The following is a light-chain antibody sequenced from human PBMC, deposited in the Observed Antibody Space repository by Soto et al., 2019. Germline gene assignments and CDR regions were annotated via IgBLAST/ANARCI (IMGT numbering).Light chain of an antibody. CDR2: DTS. V-gene: IGKV3-20*01. CDR1: QSVSSSY. CDR3: QQCGSSPS. Sequence: EIVLTQSPGTLSLSPGGRATLSCRASQSVSSSYLAWYQQKPGQAPRLLIYDTSSSATGIPDRFSGSGSGTDFTLAISRLEPEDFAVYYCQQCGSSPSFGQGTKVELK. J-gene: IGKJ1*01.